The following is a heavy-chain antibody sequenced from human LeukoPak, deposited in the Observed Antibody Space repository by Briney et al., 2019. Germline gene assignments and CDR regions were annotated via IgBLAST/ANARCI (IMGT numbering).Heavy chain of an antibody. CDR3: ARAPYYYDSSGYLGDEAYFDY. D-gene: IGHD3-22*01. CDR2: INTNTGNP. Sequence: ASVKVSCKASGYTFTSYAMNWVRQAPGPGLEWMGWINTNTGNPTYAQGFTGRFVFSLDTSVSTAYLQISSLKAEDTAVYYCARAPYYYDSSGYLGDEAYFDYWGQGTLVTVSS. J-gene: IGHJ4*02. V-gene: IGHV7-4-1*02. CDR1: GYTFTSYA.